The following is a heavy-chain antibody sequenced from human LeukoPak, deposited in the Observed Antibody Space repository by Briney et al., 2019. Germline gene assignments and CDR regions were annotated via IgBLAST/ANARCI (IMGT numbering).Heavy chain of an antibody. J-gene: IGHJ4*02. V-gene: IGHV3-30*02. CDR3: ARASGTAPDYGDYALAY. Sequence: PGGSLRLSCAASGFTFSNYDIHWVRQAPGKGLEWVTFIRYDGSNKYYADSVKGRFTISRDNSKNTLYLQMNSLRAEDTAVYYCARASGTAPDYGDYALAYWGQGTLVTVSS. D-gene: IGHD4-17*01. CDR2: IRYDGSNK. CDR1: GFTFSNYD.